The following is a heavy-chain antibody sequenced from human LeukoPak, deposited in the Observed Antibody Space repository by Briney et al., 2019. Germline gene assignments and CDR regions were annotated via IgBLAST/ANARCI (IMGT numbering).Heavy chain of an antibody. Sequence: GGSLRLSCAASGFTFSNYGMHWVRQAPGKGLVWVSRINSDGINTCYADSVKGRFTISRDNAKNSLYLQMNSLRAEDTAFYYCPRVGHDYGVSIFRHFDRWGGGTLVTDSS. J-gene: IGHJ2*01. CDR2: INSDGINT. D-gene: IGHD4-17*01. CDR1: GFTFSNYG. CDR3: PRVGHDYGVSIFRHFDR. V-gene: IGHV3-74*01.